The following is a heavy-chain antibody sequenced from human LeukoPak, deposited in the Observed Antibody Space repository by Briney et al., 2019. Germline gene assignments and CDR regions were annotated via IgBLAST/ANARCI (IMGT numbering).Heavy chain of an antibody. CDR2: LYSDGNT. CDR1: GYTFTSYY. CDR3: ARGVEPLAANTLAY. V-gene: IGHV3-53*01. Sequence: GASVKVSCKASGYTFTSYYMHWVRQAPGKGLEWVSVLYSDGNTKYADSVQGRFTISRDNSKNTLYLEMNSLSPDDTAVYYCARGVEPLAANTLAYWGQGTLVTVSS. D-gene: IGHD1-14*01. J-gene: IGHJ4*02.